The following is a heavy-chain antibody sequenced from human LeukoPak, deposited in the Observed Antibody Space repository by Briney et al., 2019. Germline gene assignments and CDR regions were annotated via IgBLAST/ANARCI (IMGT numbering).Heavy chain of an antibody. CDR1: GFTFSRFG. CDR2: ISFDGSNK. D-gene: IGHD3-9*01. V-gene: IGHV3-30*03. J-gene: IGHJ3*02. Sequence: GGSLRLSCAASGFTFSRFGMHWVRQAPGKGLEWVAVISFDGSNKYYADSVKGRFTISRDNSKNTLYLQMNSLRAEDTALYYCARGRYEGFDIWGQGTMVTVSS. CDR3: ARGRYEGFDI.